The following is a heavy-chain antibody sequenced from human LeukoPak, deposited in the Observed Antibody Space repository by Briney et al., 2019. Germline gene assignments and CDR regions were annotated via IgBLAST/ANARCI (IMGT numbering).Heavy chain of an antibody. D-gene: IGHD3-22*01. CDR1: GFSLSTSGVG. CDR3: APIAPVYYYDSSGYRSALTFDY. Sequence: SGPTLVKPTQTLTLTCTVSGFSLSTSGVGVGWIRQPPGKALEWLALIYWDDDKRYSPSLKRRLSITKDISTNQVVLTITNMAPVDTATYYCAPIAPVYYYDSSGYRSALTFDYWGQGTLVTVSS. V-gene: IGHV2-5*02. CDR2: IYWDDDK. J-gene: IGHJ4*02.